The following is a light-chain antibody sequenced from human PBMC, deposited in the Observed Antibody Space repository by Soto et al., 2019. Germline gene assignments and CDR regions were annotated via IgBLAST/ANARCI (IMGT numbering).Light chain of an antibody. CDR1: QNIRSL. J-gene: IGKJ4*01. CDR2: GAS. V-gene: IGKV1-5*03. CDR3: QQYNVDSGLT. Sequence: DIEMTQSPSTVSASIGDRVTITCRASQNIRSLVAWYQQKPGKAPKLLIYGASGLDTGVPSRFSGSGFGTEFTLPISSLHPDDFATYYCQQYNVDSGLTFGGGTKVEIK.